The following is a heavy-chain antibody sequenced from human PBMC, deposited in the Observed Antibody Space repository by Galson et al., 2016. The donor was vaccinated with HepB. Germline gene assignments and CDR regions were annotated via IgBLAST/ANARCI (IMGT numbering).Heavy chain of an antibody. CDR3: ARSRELYWYGGSCCSIDY. CDR2: IWYAGSDE. J-gene: IGHJ4*02. Sequence: SLRLSCAASGFSFSDYGMHWVRQAPGKGLEWVAVIWYAGSDEYYADSVKGRFTISRDNSKNTLYLQISGLRDEDTAIYYCARSRELYWYGGSCCSIDYWGQGTLVAVSS. D-gene: IGHD2-15*01. V-gene: IGHV3-33*01. CDR1: GFSFSDYG.